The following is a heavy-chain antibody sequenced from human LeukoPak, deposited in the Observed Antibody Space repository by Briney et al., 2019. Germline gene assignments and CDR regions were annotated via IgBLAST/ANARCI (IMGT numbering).Heavy chain of an antibody. J-gene: IGHJ4*02. CDR1: GGTFGSYA. CDR3: ARYCSSTSCPISD. D-gene: IGHD2-2*01. Sequence: VASVKVSCKDSGGTFGSYAISWVRQAPGQGLEWMGGIIPIFGTANYAQKFQGRVTITADESTSTAYMELSSLRSEDTAVYYCARYCSSTSCPISDWGQGTLVTVSS. V-gene: IGHV1-69*13. CDR2: IIPIFGTA.